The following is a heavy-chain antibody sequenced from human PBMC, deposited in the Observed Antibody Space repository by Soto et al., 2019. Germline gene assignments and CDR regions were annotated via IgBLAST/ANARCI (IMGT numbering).Heavy chain of an antibody. CDR2: IFSNDEK. D-gene: IGHD6-6*01. J-gene: IGHJ4*02. V-gene: IGHV2-26*01. Sequence: SGPTLVNPTEICTLICTVSGFSLSNATMGVSWIRQPPGKDLEWLAHIFSNDEKSYSTSRKSRLTISKDTSKSQVVLTMTNIDPVDTATYYCARIRQDGSSANWGQGTLVT. CDR3: ARIRQDGSSAN. CDR1: GFSLSNATMG.